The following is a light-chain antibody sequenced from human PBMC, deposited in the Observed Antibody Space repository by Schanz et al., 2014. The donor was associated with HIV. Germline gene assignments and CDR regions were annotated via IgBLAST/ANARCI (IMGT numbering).Light chain of an antibody. CDR3: QYFGNSGGT. V-gene: IGKV3-11*01. CDR1: QSVSSY. J-gene: IGKJ4*01. Sequence: EIVLTQSPATLSLSPGERATLSCRASQSVSSYLAWYQQKPGQAPRLVIYATSTRAAGIPDRFSGTGSGTDFTLTISSLEPEDFSVYYCQYFGNSGGTFGGGTKVLIK. CDR2: ATS.